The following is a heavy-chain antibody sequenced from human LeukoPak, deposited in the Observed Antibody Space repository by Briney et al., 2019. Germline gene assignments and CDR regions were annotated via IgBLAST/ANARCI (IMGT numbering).Heavy chain of an antibody. CDR1: GFTFSSYA. Sequence: PGGSLRLSCAASGFTFSSYAMSWVRQAPGKGLEWVSAISGSGGSTYYADSVKGRFTISRDNSKNTLYLQMNSLRAEDTAVYYCAKDLERAPYYYDSSGYSLFDYWGQGTLVTVSP. CDR3: AKDLERAPYYYDSSGYSLFDY. CDR2: ISGSGGST. V-gene: IGHV3-23*01. D-gene: IGHD3-22*01. J-gene: IGHJ4*02.